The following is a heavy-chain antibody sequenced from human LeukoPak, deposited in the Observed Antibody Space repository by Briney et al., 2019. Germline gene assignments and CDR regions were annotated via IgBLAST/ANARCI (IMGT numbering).Heavy chain of an antibody. CDR1: GGSFSGYY. Sequence: SETLSLTCAVYGGSFSGYYWSWIRQPPGKGLEWIGEINHSGSTNYNPSLKSRVTISVDTSKNQFSLELSSVTAADTAVYYCARGFRRGPWYSYGLYFDYWGQGTLVTVSS. CDR2: INHSGST. J-gene: IGHJ4*02. CDR3: ARGFRRGPWYSYGLYFDY. V-gene: IGHV4-34*01. D-gene: IGHD5-18*01.